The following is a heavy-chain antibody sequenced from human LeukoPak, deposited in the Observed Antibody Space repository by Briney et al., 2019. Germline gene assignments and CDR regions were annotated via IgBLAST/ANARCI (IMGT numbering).Heavy chain of an antibody. CDR2: IRSKAYGGTT. Sequence: GGSLRLSCTASGFTFGDYAMSWVRQAPGKGLEWVGFIRSKAYGGTTEYAASVKGRFTISRDDSKSIAYLQMNSLKTEDTAVYYCTREVGRYMDVWGKGTPVTVSS. CDR3: TREVGRYMDV. V-gene: IGHV3-49*04. CDR1: GFTFGDYA. D-gene: IGHD1-26*01. J-gene: IGHJ6*03.